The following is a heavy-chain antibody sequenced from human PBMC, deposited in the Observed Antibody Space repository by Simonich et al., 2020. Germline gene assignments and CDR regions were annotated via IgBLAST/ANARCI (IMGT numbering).Heavy chain of an antibody. CDR1: GFTFSSYG. V-gene: IGHV3-33*01. Sequence: QVQLVESGGGVVQPGRSLRLSCAASGFTFSSYGMHWVRQAPGKGLEWVAVIWYDGSNKYYADSVKGRFTISRDNSKNTLYLQMNSLRAEDTAVYYCARDAKVNWFDPWAREPWSPSPQ. J-gene: IGHJ5*02. CDR2: IWYDGSNK. CDR3: ARDAKVNWFDP. D-gene: IGHD2-15*01.